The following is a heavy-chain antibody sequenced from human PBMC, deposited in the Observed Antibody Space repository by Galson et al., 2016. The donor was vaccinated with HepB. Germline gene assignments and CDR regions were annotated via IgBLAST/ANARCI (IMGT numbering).Heavy chain of an antibody. CDR3: ARDNKWLLSYYFYYSMDV. V-gene: IGHV3-23*01. CDR2: ISGSGIYT. J-gene: IGHJ6*02. CDR1: GFTFSTYA. Sequence: SLRVSCAASGFTFSTYAMSWVRQAPGKGLEWVSSISGSGIYTYYTDSAKGRFTISRDNSKNTLYLQINSLRAEDTAVYYCARDNKWLLSYYFYYSMDVWGQGTTVTVSS. D-gene: IGHD3-22*01.